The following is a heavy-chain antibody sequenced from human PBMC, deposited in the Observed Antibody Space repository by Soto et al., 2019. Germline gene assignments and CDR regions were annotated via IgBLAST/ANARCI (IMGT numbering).Heavy chain of an antibody. Sequence: QVQLQQWGAGLLKPSETLSLTCAVYGGSFSGYYWSWIRQPPGKGLEWLGEINHSGSTNYNPSLKSRVTISVDTSKIQFSLKLSSVTAADTAVYYCARGEGITGAARYGIDVWGQGTTVTVSS. CDR3: ARGEGITGAARYGIDV. D-gene: IGHD1-20*01. CDR2: INHSGST. J-gene: IGHJ6*02. V-gene: IGHV4-34*01. CDR1: GGSFSGYY.